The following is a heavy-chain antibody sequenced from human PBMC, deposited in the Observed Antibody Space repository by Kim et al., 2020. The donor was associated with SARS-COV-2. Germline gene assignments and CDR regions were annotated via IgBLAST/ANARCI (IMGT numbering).Heavy chain of an antibody. D-gene: IGHD2-15*01. CDR3: ASEVVAATLHAFDI. J-gene: IGHJ3*02. V-gene: IGHV4-39*01. Sequence: NPSLKSRVTISVDTSKNQFSLKLSSVTAADTAVYYCASEVVAATLHAFDIWGQGTMVTVSS.